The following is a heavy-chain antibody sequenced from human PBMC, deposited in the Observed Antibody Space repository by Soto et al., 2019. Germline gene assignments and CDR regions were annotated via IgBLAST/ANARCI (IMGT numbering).Heavy chain of an antibody. V-gene: IGHV3-23*01. CDR1: EFTFTSYA. CDR2: VGSDGGST. D-gene: IGHD3-10*01. CDR3: AKDVCGSGTFCHFDY. J-gene: IGHJ4*02. Sequence: EVQLLKSGGGLVQPGGSLRLSCAASEFTFTSYAMSWVRQAPGKGLEWVSAVGSDGGSTYYADSVRGRFTVSRDNSQNTLYLQMNHLRAEDTAVYYCAKDVCGSGTFCHFDYWGQGTLVTVSS.